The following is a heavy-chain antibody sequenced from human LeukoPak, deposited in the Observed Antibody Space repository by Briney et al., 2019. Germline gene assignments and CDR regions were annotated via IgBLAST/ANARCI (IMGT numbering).Heavy chain of an antibody. J-gene: IGHJ5*02. D-gene: IGHD3-22*01. CDR2: IIPIFGTA. V-gene: IGHV1-69*13. Sequence: SVKVSCKTFGYTFTAYYMHWVRQAPGQGLEWMGGIIPIFGTANYAQKFQGRVTITADESTSTAYMELSSLRSEDTAVYYCARGGYYDSSGYKIPNNWFDPWGQGTLVTVSS. CDR3: ARGGYYDSSGYKIPNNWFDP. CDR1: GYTFTAYY.